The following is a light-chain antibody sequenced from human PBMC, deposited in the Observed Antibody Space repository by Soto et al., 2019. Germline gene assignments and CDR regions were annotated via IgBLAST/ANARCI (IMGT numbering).Light chain of an antibody. CDR2: SAS. J-gene: IGKJ1*01. CDR1: QGIGVR. CDR3: LQVNSFPRT. Sequence: DIQMTQSPSAMSASVGDRVTLTCRASQGIGVRLAWFQQKPGKAPQYLIQSASTLQSGVPSRFSGSGSGTEFILTINSLQPEDVAIYYCLQVNSFPRTFGQGTKVDIK. V-gene: IGKV1-12*01.